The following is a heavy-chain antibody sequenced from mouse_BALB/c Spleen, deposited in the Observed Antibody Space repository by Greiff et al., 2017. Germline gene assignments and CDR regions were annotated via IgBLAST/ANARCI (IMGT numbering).Heavy chain of an antibody. V-gene: IGHV5-6-3*01. J-gene: IGHJ1*01. CDR1: GFTFSSYG. Sequence: EVQGVESGGGLVQPGGSLKLSCAASGFTFSSYGMSWVRQTPDKRLELVATINSNGGSTYYPDSVKGRFTISRDNAKNTLYLQMSSLKSEDTAMYYCARRESYYGNYGWYFDVWGAGTTVTVSS. D-gene: IGHD2-1*01. CDR3: ARRESYYGNYGWYFDV. CDR2: INSNGGST.